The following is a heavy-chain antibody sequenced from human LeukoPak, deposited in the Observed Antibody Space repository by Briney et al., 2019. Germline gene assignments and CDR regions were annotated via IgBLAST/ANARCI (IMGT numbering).Heavy chain of an antibody. J-gene: IGHJ4*02. D-gene: IGHD4-17*01. Sequence: PGGSLRLSCAASGFTFSRYSMSWVRQAPRKGLEWVSYISSCGRTIYYADSVKGRFTISRDNAKNSLYMQMNSLRAEDTAVYYCARTIGLYGDYLDYWGQGTLVTVSS. CDR1: GFTFSRYS. CDR2: ISSCGRTI. V-gene: IGHV3-48*04. CDR3: ARTIGLYGDYLDY.